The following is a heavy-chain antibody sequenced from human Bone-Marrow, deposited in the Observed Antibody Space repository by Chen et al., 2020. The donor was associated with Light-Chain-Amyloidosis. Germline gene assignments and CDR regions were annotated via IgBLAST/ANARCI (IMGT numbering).Heavy chain of an antibody. Sequence: EVQLEQSGPEVKKPGESLKISCKGSGYTFPNYWIGWVRQMPGKGLEWMGVVYPDDADAIYSPSFEGQVAISAAKSITTAYLQWRSLKASDTARYNCARRRDSYNLDYWGQGTLVTVTS. CDR3: ARRRDSYNLDY. CDR2: VYPDDADA. J-gene: IGHJ4*02. D-gene: IGHD1-1*01. V-gene: IGHV5-51*01. CDR1: GYTFPNYW.